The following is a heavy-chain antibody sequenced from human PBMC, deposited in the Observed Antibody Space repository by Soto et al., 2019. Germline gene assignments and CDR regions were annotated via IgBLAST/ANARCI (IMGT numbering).Heavy chain of an antibody. J-gene: IGHJ4*02. CDR2: ISDSGGTI. D-gene: IGHD2-8*01. CDR3: ARPTLSGQMVDC. V-gene: IGHV3-48*02. Sequence: EVQLVETGGGLVQPGGSLRVSCAASGFTLNRYSMNWVRQAPGKGLEWVSYISDSGGTIFYADSVKGRFTISRDNDKNSLYLQMDSLRDEDTAVYYCARPTLSGQMVDCWGKGTLVTVSS. CDR1: GFTLNRYS.